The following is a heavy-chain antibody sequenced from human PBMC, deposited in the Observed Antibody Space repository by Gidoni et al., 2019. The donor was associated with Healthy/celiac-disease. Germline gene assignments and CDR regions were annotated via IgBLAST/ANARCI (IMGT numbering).Heavy chain of an antibody. J-gene: IGHJ6*02. CDR2: ISSSSSYI. CDR1: GLTFSSYS. V-gene: IGHV3-21*01. D-gene: IGHD3-22*01. CDR3: ARDYYDSSGYYPPYYYYGMDV. Sequence: EVQLVESGGGLVKPGGSLRLSCAAAGLTFSSYSMNWVRQAPGKGLEWVSSISSSSSYIYYADSVKGRFTISRDNAKNSLYLQMNSLRAEDTAVYYCARDYYDSSGYYPPYYYYGMDVWGQGTTVTVSS.